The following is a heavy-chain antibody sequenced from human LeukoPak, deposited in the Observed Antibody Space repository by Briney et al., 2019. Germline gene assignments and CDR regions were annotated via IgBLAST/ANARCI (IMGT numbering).Heavy chain of an antibody. CDR1: GFTFSSYA. D-gene: IGHD1-26*01. CDR2: ISGSGGST. Sequence: PGGSLRLSCAASGFTFSSYAMSWVRQAPGKGLEWVSAISGSGGSTYYADSVKGRFTISRDNAKNSLFLQMNSLRVEDTAVYYCARLGGSYYTYWGQGTLVTVSS. CDR3: ARLGGSYYTY. J-gene: IGHJ4*02. V-gene: IGHV3-23*01.